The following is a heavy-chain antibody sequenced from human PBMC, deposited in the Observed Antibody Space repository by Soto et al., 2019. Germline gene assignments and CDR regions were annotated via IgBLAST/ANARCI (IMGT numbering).Heavy chain of an antibody. V-gene: IGHV3-53*01. CDR2: IYRDGST. Sequence: PGGSLRLSCAASGFIVSSNYMSWVRQAPGKGLEWVSVIYRDGSTYYADSVKGRFTISRDNSKNTLYLQMNSLQAEDTAVYYCARNYFDSGGGFDYWGQGTLVTVSS. CDR3: ARNYFDSGGGFDY. J-gene: IGHJ4*02. D-gene: IGHD3-22*01. CDR1: GFIVSSNY.